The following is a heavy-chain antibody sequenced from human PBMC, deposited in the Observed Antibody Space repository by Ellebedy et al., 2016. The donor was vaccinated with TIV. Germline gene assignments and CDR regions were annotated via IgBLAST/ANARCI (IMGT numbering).Heavy chain of an antibody. D-gene: IGHD6-13*01. J-gene: IGHJ5*02. CDR1: GGSISSGDYY. CDR2: IYYSGST. V-gene: IGHV4-30-4*01. Sequence: MPSETLSLTCTVSGGSISSGDYYWSWIRQPPGKGLEWIGYIYYSGSTYYNPSLKSRVTISLDTSKNQFSLRLSSVTAADTAAYYCARRYTSSWNGWFDPWGQGTLVTVSS. CDR3: ARRYTSSWNGWFDP.